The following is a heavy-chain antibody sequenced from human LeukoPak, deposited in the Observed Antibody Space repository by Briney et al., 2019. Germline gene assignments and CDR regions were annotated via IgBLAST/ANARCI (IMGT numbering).Heavy chain of an antibody. D-gene: IGHD5-24*01. CDR1: GYTFTGYY. Sequence: ASVKVSCKASGYTFTGYYMHWVRQAPGQGREWMGWINPNSGGTNYAQKFQGRVAMTRDTSISTAYMELSRLRSDDTAVYYCARVRWLLWYMDVWGKGTTVTVSS. J-gene: IGHJ6*03. CDR3: ARVRWLLWYMDV. V-gene: IGHV1-2*02. CDR2: INPNSGGT.